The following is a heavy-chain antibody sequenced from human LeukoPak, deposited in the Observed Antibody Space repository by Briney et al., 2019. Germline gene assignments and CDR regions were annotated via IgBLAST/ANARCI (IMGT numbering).Heavy chain of an antibody. J-gene: IGHJ6*03. CDR2: ISSSSSYI. D-gene: IGHD6-13*01. Sequence: SGGPLRLSCAASGFTFSSYSMNWVRQAPGKGLEWVSSISSSSSYIYYADSVKGRLTISRDNAKNSLYLQMNSLRAEDTAVYYCARVLAAAGSHMDYMDVWGKGTTVTVSS. CDR1: GFTFSSYS. V-gene: IGHV3-21*01. CDR3: ARVLAAAGSHMDYMDV.